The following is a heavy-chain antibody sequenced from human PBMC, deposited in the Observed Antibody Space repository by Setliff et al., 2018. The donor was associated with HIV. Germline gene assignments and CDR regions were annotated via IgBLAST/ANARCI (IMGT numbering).Heavy chain of an antibody. V-gene: IGHV4-39*07. D-gene: IGHD2-2*01. J-gene: IGHJ6*03. Sequence: NPSETLSLTCTVSGGSISSTSSYWGWIRQPPGKGLEWIGNIYYSGSTSYNPSLKSRVTISIDTSKNQFSLKLSSVTAADTAVYSCARATPFVVVPAAPNYYYYMDVWGKGTTVTVSS. CDR2: IYYSGST. CDR3: ARATPFVVVPAAPNYYYYMDV. CDR1: GGSISSTSSY.